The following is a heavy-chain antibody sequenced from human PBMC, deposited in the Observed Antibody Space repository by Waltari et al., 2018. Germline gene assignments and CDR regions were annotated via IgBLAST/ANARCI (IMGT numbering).Heavy chain of an antibody. D-gene: IGHD2-15*01. CDR1: GGSFSGYY. Sequence: QVQLQQWGAGLLKPSETLSLTCAVYGGSFSGYYWSWIRQPPGKGLEWIGEINHSGSTNYNPSLKRRVTISVDTSKNQFSLKLSSVTAADTAVYYGARGGGKNYFDYWGQGTLVTVSS. V-gene: IGHV4-34*01. CDR2: INHSGST. J-gene: IGHJ4*02. CDR3: ARGGGKNYFDY.